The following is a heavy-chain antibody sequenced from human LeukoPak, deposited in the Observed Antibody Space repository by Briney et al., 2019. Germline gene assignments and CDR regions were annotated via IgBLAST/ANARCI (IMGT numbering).Heavy chain of an antibody. D-gene: IGHD2-15*01. Sequence: PSETLSLTCTVSGGSISSDDYYWSWIRQPPGKGLEWIGYIYYSGSTNYNPSLKSRVTISVDTSKNQFSLKLSSVTAADTAVYYCARRGGYCSGGSCELDYWGQGTLVTVSS. V-gene: IGHV4-61*08. CDR2: IYYSGST. J-gene: IGHJ4*02. CDR3: ARRGGYCSGGSCELDY. CDR1: GGSISSDDYY.